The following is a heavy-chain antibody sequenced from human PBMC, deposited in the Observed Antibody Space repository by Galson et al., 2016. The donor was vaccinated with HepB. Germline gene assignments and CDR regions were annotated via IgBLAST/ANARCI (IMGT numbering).Heavy chain of an antibody. V-gene: IGHV1-2*02. CDR2: INPNSGGT. J-gene: IGHJ6*02. CDR1: GYTFTGYY. D-gene: IGHD4-17*01. Sequence: QSGAEVKTPGESLKISCKASGYTFTGYYMHWVRQAPGQGLEWIGWINPNSGGTNYAQKFQGRVSMTRDTSISTAHMELSRLRSDDTAVYYCARDYGDNSFYGMDVWGQGTTVTVSS. CDR3: ARDYGDNSFYGMDV.